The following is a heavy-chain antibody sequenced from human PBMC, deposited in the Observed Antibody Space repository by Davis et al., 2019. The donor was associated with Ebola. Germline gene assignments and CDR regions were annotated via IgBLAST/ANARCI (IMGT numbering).Heavy chain of an antibody. V-gene: IGHV1-3*01. D-gene: IGHD3-10*01. CDR1: GGTFSSYA. CDR2: INAGNGNT. Sequence: ASVKVSCKASGGTFSSYAISWVRQAPGQRLEWMGWINAGNGNTKYSRKFQGRVTITRDTSASTAYMELSSLRSEDTAVYYCARGVGEFIDYWGQGTLVTVSS. J-gene: IGHJ4*02. CDR3: ARGVGEFIDY.